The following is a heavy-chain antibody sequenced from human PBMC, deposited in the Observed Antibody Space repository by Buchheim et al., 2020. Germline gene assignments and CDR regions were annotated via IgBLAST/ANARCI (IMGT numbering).Heavy chain of an antibody. CDR2: IYYSGST. J-gene: IGHJ4*02. Sequence: QVQLQESGPGLVKPSETLSLTCTVSGCSISSYYWSWIRQPPGKGLEWIGYIYYSGSTNYNPSLKSRVTISVDTSKNQFSLKLSSVTAADTALYYCATGGIYSSAIAYDYWGQGTL. CDR1: GCSISSYY. CDR3: ATGGIYSSAIAYDY. V-gene: IGHV4-59*01. D-gene: IGHD6-25*01.